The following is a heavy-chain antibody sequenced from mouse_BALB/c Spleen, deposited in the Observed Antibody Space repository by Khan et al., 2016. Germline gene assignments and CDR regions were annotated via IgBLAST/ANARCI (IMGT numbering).Heavy chain of an antibody. D-gene: IGHD2-4*01. CDR2: INTNTGEP. J-gene: IGHJ4*01. Sequence: QIQLVQSGPELKKPGETVKISCKASGFTFTNYGMNWVKQAPGKGLKWMGWINTNTGEPTYANDFKGRFAFSLETSASTAYLQINNLKNEDTTTXFCARRSTMIYYYTMDYWGQGTSVTVSS. CDR3: ARRSTMIYYYTMDY. CDR1: GFTFTNYG. V-gene: IGHV9-3-1*01.